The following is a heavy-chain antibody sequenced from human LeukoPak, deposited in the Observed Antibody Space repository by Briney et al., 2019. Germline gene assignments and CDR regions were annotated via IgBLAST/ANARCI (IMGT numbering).Heavy chain of an antibody. CDR2: INHSGST. CDR3: ARGGGELLSAFDI. Sequence: SETLSLTCAVYGGSFSGYYWSWIRQPPGKGLEWIGEINHSGSTNYNPSLKSRVTISVDTSKNQFSLKLSSVTAADTAVYYCARGGGELLSAFDIWGQGTMVTVPS. J-gene: IGHJ3*02. V-gene: IGHV4-34*01. CDR1: GGSFSGYY. D-gene: IGHD1-26*01.